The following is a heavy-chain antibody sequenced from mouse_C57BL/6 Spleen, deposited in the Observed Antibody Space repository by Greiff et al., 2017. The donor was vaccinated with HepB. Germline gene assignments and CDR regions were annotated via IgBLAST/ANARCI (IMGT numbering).Heavy chain of an antibody. CDR1: GYTFTDYE. J-gene: IGHJ4*01. CDR2: IDPETGGT. V-gene: IGHV1-15*01. CDR3: TRDAMDY. Sequence: VQLVESGAELVRPGASVTLSCKASGYTFTDYEMHWVKQTPVHGLEWIGAIDPETGGTAYNQKFKGKAILTADKSSSTAYMELRSLTSEDSAVYYCTRDAMDYWGQGTSVTVSS.